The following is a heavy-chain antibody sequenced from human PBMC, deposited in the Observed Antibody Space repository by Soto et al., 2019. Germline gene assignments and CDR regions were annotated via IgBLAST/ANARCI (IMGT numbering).Heavy chain of an antibody. J-gene: IGHJ1*01. D-gene: IGHD3-22*01. CDR3: ASGNYYDSNPTPRFQH. V-gene: IGHV1-69*06. Sequence: VASVKVSCKASGGTFSSYAISWVRQAPGQGLEWMGGIIPIFGTANYAQKFQGRVTITADKSTSTAYMELSSLRSEDTAVYYCASGNYYDSNPTPRFQHWGQGTLVTVSS. CDR1: GGTFSSYA. CDR2: IIPIFGTA.